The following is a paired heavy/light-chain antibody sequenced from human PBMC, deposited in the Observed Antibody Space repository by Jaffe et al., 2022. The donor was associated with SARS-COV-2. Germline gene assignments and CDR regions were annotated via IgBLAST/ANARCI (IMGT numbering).Light chain of an antibody. V-gene: IGLV3-21*04. CDR3: QVWDSSSVHPV. CDR1: NIGNKR. CDR2: YDS. J-gene: IGLJ2*01. Sequence: SYVLTQPPSVSVAPGEATRITCGGDNIGNKRVHWYQQKPGQAPVVVIYYDSARPSGIPERFSGSTSENTATLTISRVEAGDEADYYCQVWDSSSVHPVFGGGTKLTVL.
Heavy chain of an antibody. J-gene: IGHJ2*01. CDR3: ATERGGHGQWYFDL. CDR2: IKRKTDGETT. D-gene: IGHD3-10*01. Sequence: EVQLVESGGDLVKPGGSLRLSCGVSEFPFTNAWLSWLRQAPGRGPEWVGRIKRKTDGETTDYAAPVKGRFTISRDDSKNMLFLQMNSLKIEDTAVYYCATERGGHGQWYFDLWGRGTRVNVSS. CDR1: EFPFTNAW. V-gene: IGHV3-15*05.